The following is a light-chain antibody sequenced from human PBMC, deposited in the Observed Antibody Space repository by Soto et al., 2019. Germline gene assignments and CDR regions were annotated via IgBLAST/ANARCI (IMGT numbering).Light chain of an antibody. CDR2: GAS. CDR1: QSVSTSY. V-gene: IGKV3-20*01. J-gene: IGKJ1*01. Sequence: IVLTQSPGTLSLSPGDRARLSCRASQSVSTSYLAWYQQKPGQAPRLLIYGASSRATGIPDRFSGSGSGTDFTLTISGLEPEDFAVYYCQQYGNSRGTFGQGTKVDIK. CDR3: QQYGNSRGT.